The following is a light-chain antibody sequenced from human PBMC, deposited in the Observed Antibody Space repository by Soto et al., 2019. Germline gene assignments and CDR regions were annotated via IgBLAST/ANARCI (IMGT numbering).Light chain of an antibody. CDR2: DAS. V-gene: IGKV1-33*01. CDR3: QPYDPLPPLS. J-gene: IGKJ4*01. Sequence: DIQMTQSPSSLSASVGDRVTITCQASQDIRNYLNWYQQKPGKAPNLMIYDASNLRAGVPSRFSGSGSGTEFTFNSSSLQPEDIATYYCQPYDPLPPLSFGGGTKVEIK. CDR1: QDIRNY.